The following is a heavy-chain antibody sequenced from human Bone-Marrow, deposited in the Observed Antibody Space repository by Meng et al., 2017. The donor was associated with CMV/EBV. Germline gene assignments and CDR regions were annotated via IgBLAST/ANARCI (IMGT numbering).Heavy chain of an antibody. D-gene: IGHD2-15*01. CDR3: ARGGYCSGGSCPYYYYYGMDV. J-gene: IGHJ6*02. Sequence: ASVKVSCKASGYTFTSYGISWVRQAPGQGLEWMGWISAYNGNTNYAQKLQGRVTMTRNTSISTAYMELSSLRSEDTAVYYCARGGYCSGGSCPYYYYYGMDVWGQGTTVTVSS. CDR1: GYTFTSYG. V-gene: IGHV1-18*01. CDR2: ISAYNGNT.